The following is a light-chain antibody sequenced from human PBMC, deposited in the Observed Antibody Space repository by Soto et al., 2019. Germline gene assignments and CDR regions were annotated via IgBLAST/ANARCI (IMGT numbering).Light chain of an antibody. CDR3: QQYTSWPQT. CDR2: GAS. J-gene: IGKJ1*01. V-gene: IGKV3-15*01. CDR1: QSVGSH. Sequence: EIVMTQSPATLSVSPGERATLSCRASQSVGSHLAWYQRKPVQAPRLLIYGASSRAAGIPGRFSGSGSGTEFTLTISSLQSEDFAVYFCQQYTSWPQTFGQGTKVDIK.